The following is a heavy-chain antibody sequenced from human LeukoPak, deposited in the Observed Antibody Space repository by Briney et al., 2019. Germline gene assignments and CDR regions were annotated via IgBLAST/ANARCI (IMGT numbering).Heavy chain of an antibody. CDR3: ARPLLRGDYFDY. CDR2: IYYSGST. CDR1: GGSISSSSYY. V-gene: IGHV4-39*01. D-gene: IGHD1-26*01. J-gene: IGHJ4*02. Sequence: SETLSLTCTVSGGSISSSSYYWGWIRQPPGKGREWIGSIYYSGSTYYNPSLKSRVTISVDTSKNQFSLKLSSVTAADTAVYYCARPLLRGDYFDYWGQGTVVTVSS.